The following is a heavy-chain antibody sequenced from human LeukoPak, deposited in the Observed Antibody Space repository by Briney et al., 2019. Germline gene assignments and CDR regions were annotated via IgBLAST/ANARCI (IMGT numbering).Heavy chain of an antibody. CDR1: GFSFSGYA. CDR3: ARGAPPDY. V-gene: IGHV3-30-3*01. Sequence: PGGSLRLPCAASGFSFSGYAMLWVRQAPGKGLEWVAIISYDGANKYYADSVKGRFTISRDDSKNTLYLQMNSLRAEDTAVYYCARGAPPDYWGQGTLVTVSS. J-gene: IGHJ4*02. CDR2: ISYDGANK.